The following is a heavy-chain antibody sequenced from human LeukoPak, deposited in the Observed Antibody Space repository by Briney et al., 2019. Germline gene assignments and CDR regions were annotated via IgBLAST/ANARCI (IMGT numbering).Heavy chain of an antibody. J-gene: IGHJ3*01. CDR1: GFAFGSYG. D-gene: IGHD3-10*01. CDR2: ITSTGSHV. V-gene: IGHV3-21*01. CDR3: VRDQVVTYYNANGDALDL. Sequence: PGGSLRLSCVASGFAFGSYGMNWVRQAPGKGLEWLSAITSTGSHVHHADSVKGRFTISRDNAKNSLFLQMNSLRDDDTAVYFCVRDQVVTYYNANGDALDLWGQGTTVIVSS.